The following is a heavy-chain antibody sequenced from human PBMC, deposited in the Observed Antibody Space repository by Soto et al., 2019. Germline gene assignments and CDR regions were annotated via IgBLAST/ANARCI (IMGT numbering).Heavy chain of an antibody. V-gene: IGHV5-51*01. D-gene: IGHD3-16*02. CDR3: ARRFYDYIWGSYRPNYAFDI. CDR2: IYPGDSDT. J-gene: IGHJ3*02. CDR1: GYSFTSYW. Sequence: PGVSMKISRKGSGYSFTSYWSGCVSQMPGKGLEWMGIIYPGDSDTRYSPSFQGQVTISADKSISTAYLQWSSLKASDTAMYYCARRFYDYIWGSYRPNYAFDIWGQGTMVTVSS.